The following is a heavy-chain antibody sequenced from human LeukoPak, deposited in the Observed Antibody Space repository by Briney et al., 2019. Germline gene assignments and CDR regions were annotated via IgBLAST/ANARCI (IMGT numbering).Heavy chain of an antibody. Sequence: GGSLRLSCAASGFTVSSSYMTWVRQAPGKGLEWLSYISSSGRAIYYADSVKGRFTISRDNANNSLYLQMHSLRAEDTAVYYCARDPALAAAGTGFGYWGQGTLVTVSS. CDR3: ARDPALAAAGTGFGY. D-gene: IGHD6-13*01. V-gene: IGHV3-48*03. CDR2: ISSSGRAI. CDR1: GFTVSSSY. J-gene: IGHJ4*02.